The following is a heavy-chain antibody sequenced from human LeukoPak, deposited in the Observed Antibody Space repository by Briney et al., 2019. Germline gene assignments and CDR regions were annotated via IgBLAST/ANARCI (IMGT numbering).Heavy chain of an antibody. J-gene: IGHJ4*02. V-gene: IGHV3-7*01. CDR1: GFTFSRDW. Sequence: GGSLRLSCVASGFTFSRDWMSWVRQAPGKGLEWVANIKEDGSAQYYADSVKGRFTISRDNTKNSLYLQMNSLTAEDTAMYYCARDRSRYYDSSGYYGYWGQGTLVTVSS. CDR2: IKEDGSAQ. CDR3: ARDRSRYYDSSGYYGY. D-gene: IGHD3-22*01.